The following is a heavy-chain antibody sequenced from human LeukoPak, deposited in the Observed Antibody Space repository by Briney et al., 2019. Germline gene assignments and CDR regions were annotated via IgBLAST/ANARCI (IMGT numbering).Heavy chain of an antibody. CDR3: AKDHSGPTWYYYGMDV. CDR1: GFTFSNYA. D-gene: IGHD2-15*01. Sequence: GGSLRLSCRASGFTFSNYAMTRVRQTPGKGLEWVSSTGGNGGGTSLADSVKGRFSISSDNSKNTLYLQMNSLRAEDTATYYCAKDHSGPTWYYYGMDVWGQGTTVTVSS. CDR2: TGGNGGGT. V-gene: IGHV3-23*01. J-gene: IGHJ6*02.